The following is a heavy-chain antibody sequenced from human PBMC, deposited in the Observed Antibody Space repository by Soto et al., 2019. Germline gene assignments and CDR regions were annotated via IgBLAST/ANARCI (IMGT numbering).Heavy chain of an antibody. D-gene: IGHD1-26*01. CDR2: ISHSGVT. Sequence: SETLSLTCGVYGGSLSNYYWSWIRQSPGKGLEWIGEISHSGVTNHNPSLKSRVTISVDTSKSQFSLKVRSLTAADTAVYYCERGQIGKTRISYYYYGMDVWGQGTTVTVSS. J-gene: IGHJ6*02. CDR1: GGSLSNYY. V-gene: IGHV4-34*01. CDR3: ERGQIGKTRISYYYYGMDV.